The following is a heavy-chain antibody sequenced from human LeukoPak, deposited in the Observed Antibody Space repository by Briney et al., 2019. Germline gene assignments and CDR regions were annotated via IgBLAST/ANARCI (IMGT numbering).Heavy chain of an antibody. CDR1: GGSVSTTHY. Sequence: SETLSLTCTVSGGSVSTTHYWGWIRQPPGKGLEWIGSIYYGGSTSYNASLRSRVTMSVDTSKNQFSLKLSSVTAADTAVYYCARTDFWSGYSPYWYFDLWGRGTPVTVSS. V-gene: IGHV4-39*07. CDR2: IYYGGST. D-gene: IGHD3-3*01. J-gene: IGHJ2*01. CDR3: ARTDFWSGYSPYWYFDL.